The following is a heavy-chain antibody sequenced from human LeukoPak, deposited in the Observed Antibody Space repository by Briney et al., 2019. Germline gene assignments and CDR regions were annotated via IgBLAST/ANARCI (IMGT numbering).Heavy chain of an antibody. Sequence: ASVKVSCKASGGTFSSYAIGWVRQAPGQGLEWMGGIIPIFGTANYAQKFQGRVTITADKSTSTAYMELSSLRSEDTAVYYCASLGWLTGYYPQSYGMDVWGKGTTVTVSS. CDR1: GGTFSSYA. CDR3: ASLGWLTGYYPQSYGMDV. V-gene: IGHV1-69*06. D-gene: IGHD3-9*01. CDR2: IIPIFGTA. J-gene: IGHJ6*04.